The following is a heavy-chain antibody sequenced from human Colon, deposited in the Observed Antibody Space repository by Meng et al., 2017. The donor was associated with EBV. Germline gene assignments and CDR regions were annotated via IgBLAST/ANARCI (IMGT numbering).Heavy chain of an antibody. CDR3: ARRCDDIVVVPATITGNWFDP. Sequence: RESGPRRLKPPETLSLTCTVSGGSIGSRCYYWGWIRQPPGKGLEWIGSIYYSGSTYYNPSLKSRVTISVDTSKNQFSLKLSSVTAADTAVYYCARRCDDIVVVPATITGNWFDPWGQGTLVTVSS. CDR2: IYYSGST. CDR1: GGSIGSRCYY. V-gene: IGHV4-39*01. J-gene: IGHJ5*02. D-gene: IGHD2-2*01.